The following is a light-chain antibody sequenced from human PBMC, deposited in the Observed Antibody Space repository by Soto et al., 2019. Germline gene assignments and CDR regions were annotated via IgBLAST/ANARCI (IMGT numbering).Light chain of an antibody. V-gene: IGKV1-5*03. CDR2: TAS. J-gene: IGKJ1*01. CDR1: QSISSW. CDR3: QQYNSYPAT. Sequence: DIQMTQSPYTLSASVGDRVTITCRASQSISSWLAWYQQKPGKAPKLLSYTASSLESGVPSRFTGSGSGTEFTLTISTLQPDDFATYYCQQYNSYPATFGQETKVEIK.